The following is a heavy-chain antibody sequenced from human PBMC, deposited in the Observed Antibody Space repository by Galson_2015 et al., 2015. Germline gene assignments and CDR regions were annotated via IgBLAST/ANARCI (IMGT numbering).Heavy chain of an antibody. D-gene: IGHD2-2*01. CDR1: GGSFSTYA. V-gene: IGHV1-69*06. Sequence: SVKVSCKASGGSFSTYAISWVRQAPGQGLEWMGGITPLFGTANYAQKFQGRVTITADKSTSTAYTEVSSLRSEDTAVYYCARASQDCSRASCPYNYWGQGTLVTVSS. CDR3: ARASQDCSRASCPYNY. CDR2: ITPLFGTA. J-gene: IGHJ4*02.